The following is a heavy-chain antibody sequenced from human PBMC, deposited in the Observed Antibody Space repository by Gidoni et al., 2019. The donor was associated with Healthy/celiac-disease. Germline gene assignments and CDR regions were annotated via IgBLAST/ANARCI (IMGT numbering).Heavy chain of an antibody. CDR3: ARVGGPWYFDL. CDR2: IYYSGST. D-gene: IGHD3-16*01. J-gene: IGHJ2*01. Sequence: QVQLQASGPGLVKPSETLSLTCTVSGGSISSYYWSWFRQPPGKGLEWIGYIYYSGSTNYNPSLKSRVTISVDTSKNQFSLKLSSVTAADTAVYYCARVGGPWYFDLWGRGTLVTVSS. CDR1: GGSISSYY. V-gene: IGHV4-59*01.